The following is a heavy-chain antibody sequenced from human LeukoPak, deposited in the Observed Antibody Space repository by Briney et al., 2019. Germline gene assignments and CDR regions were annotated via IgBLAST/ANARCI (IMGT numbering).Heavy chain of an antibody. D-gene: IGHD2-15*01. CDR3: ARGSGYCSGGSCYFFGLLDY. CDR1: GGSISSYY. J-gene: IGHJ4*02. V-gene: IGHV4-59*12. CDR2: IYYSGTT. Sequence: PSETLSLTCTVSGGSISSYYWSWIRQPPGKGLEWIGYIYYSGTTNYNPSLKSRVTISVDTSKNQFSLKLSSVTAADTAVYYCARGSGYCSGGSCYFFGLLDYWGQGTLVTVSS.